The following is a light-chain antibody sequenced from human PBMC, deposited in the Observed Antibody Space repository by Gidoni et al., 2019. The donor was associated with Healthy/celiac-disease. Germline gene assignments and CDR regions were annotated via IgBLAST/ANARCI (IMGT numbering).Light chain of an antibody. Sequence: DIQMTQSPSSLSASVGGRVTLTCRATQSISSYLNWYQQKPGKAPKLLIYGASSLQSGVPSRFSGSGSGTDFTLTISSLQPEDFATYYCQQSYSTPPFTFGPGTKVDIK. J-gene: IGKJ3*01. CDR1: QSISSY. CDR2: GAS. CDR3: QQSYSTPPFT. V-gene: IGKV1-39*01.